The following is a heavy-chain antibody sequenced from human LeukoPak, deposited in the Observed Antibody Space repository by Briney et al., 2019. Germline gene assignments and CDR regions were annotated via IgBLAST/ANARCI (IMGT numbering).Heavy chain of an antibody. J-gene: IGHJ5*02. D-gene: IGHD3-3*01. Sequence: SETLSLTCTVSGGSISSSSYYWGWIRQSPGKGLEWIGRMYYTGSTYYKPSLKSRVTISADTSKNQFSLKVSSVTAADTAVYYCASQSVTIFGVGDNWFDPWGQGTLVTVSS. CDR1: GGSISSSSYY. CDR2: MYYTGST. CDR3: ASQSVTIFGVGDNWFDP. V-gene: IGHV4-39*01.